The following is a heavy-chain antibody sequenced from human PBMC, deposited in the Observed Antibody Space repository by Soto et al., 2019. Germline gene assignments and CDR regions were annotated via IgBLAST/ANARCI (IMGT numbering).Heavy chain of an antibody. CDR2: ISSSSSTI. V-gene: IGHV3-48*02. Sequence: GGSLRLSCAASGFTFSSYSMNWVRQAPGKGLECVSYISSSSSTIYYADSVKGRFTISRDNAKNSLYLQMNSLRDEDTAVYYCASQRYDSSGYYYYFDYWGQGTLVTVSS. D-gene: IGHD3-22*01. J-gene: IGHJ4*02. CDR3: ASQRYDSSGYYYYFDY. CDR1: GFTFSSYS.